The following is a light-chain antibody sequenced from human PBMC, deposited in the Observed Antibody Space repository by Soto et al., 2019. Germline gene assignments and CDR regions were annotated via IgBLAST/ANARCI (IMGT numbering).Light chain of an antibody. CDR2: PAP. J-gene: IGKJ1*01. Sequence: DIQMTQSPSAMSASVGDRVTITCRASQDISNSLAWLQQRPGKVPKRLIYPAPSLQSGVPSRFSSSRSGTELTLTISSLQPEDFATYYCLQHKTFPWTFRQGTKVEIK. V-gene: IGKV1-17*03. CDR1: QDISNS. CDR3: LQHKTFPWT.